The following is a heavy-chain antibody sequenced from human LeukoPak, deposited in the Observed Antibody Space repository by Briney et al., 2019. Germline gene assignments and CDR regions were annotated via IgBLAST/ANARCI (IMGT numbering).Heavy chain of an antibody. Sequence: ASVKVSCKASGYTFTSYAMHWVRQAPGQRLEWMGWINAGNGNTKYSQKFQGRVTITRDTSASTAYMELSSLRAEDTAVYYCARAPGSYPLVGAFDIWGQGTMVTVSS. J-gene: IGHJ3*02. D-gene: IGHD1-26*01. CDR2: INAGNGNT. V-gene: IGHV1-3*01. CDR3: ARAPGSYPLVGAFDI. CDR1: GYTFTSYA.